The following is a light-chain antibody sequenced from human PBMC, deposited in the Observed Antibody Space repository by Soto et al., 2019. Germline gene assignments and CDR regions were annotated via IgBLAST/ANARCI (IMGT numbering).Light chain of an antibody. V-gene: IGKV3-20*01. CDR1: QSVSSSY. J-gene: IGKJ2*02. CDR3: QQYGSSGWT. Sequence: EIVLTQSPGTLSLSPGERATLSCRASQSVSSSYLAWYQQKPGQAPRLLISGASSRATGIPDRFSGSGSGTDFTLTISRLEPEDFAVYYCQQYGSSGWTFGQGTKLEIK. CDR2: GAS.